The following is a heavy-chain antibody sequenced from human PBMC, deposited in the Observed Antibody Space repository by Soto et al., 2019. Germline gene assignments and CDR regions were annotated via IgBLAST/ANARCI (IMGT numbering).Heavy chain of an antibody. CDR2: IFYTGST. V-gene: IGHV4-39*01. Sequence: PSETLSLTCTVSGGSISSRSYYWSWIRQPPGKGLEWIGSIFYTGSTYYDSSLQSRVTMSVDTSKNQFSLKLSSVTAADTAVYYCARQDYYGSGSYSYWGQGTLVTVSS. J-gene: IGHJ4*02. D-gene: IGHD3-10*01. CDR1: GGSISSRSYY. CDR3: ARQDYYGSGSYSY.